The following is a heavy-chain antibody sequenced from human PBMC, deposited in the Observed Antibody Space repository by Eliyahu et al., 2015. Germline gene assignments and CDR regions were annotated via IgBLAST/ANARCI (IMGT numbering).Heavy chain of an antibody. CDR3: TVGTTINSFDY. V-gene: IGHV3-74*03. D-gene: IGHD1-1*01. CDR1: GFTFSSYW. CDR2: ISSDGTIT. Sequence: EVQLVESGGGLVQPGGSLRLSCXASGFTFSSYWMHWVRQAPEKGLVWVSRISSDGTITTYADSVKGRFTISSDNAKNTLYLQMNSLTAEDTAVYYCTVGTTINSFDYWGQGTLVTVSS. J-gene: IGHJ4*02.